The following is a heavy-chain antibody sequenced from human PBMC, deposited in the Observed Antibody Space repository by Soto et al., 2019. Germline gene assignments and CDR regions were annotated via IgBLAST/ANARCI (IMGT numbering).Heavy chain of an antibody. CDR3: ARDADNYCSGGSCYYFDY. V-gene: IGHV3-33*01. J-gene: IGHJ4*02. CDR2: IWYDGSNK. D-gene: IGHD2-15*01. CDR1: GFTFSSYG. Sequence: GGSLRLSCAASGFTFSSYGMHWVRQAPGKGLEWVAVIWYDGSNKYYADSVKGRFTISRDNSKNTLYLQMNSLRAEDTAVYYCARDADNYCSGGSCYYFDYWGQGTLVTVSS.